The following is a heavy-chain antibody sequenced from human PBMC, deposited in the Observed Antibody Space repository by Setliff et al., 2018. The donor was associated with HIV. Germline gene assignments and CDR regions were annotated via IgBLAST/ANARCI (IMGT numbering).Heavy chain of an antibody. CDR2: FYYSGST. V-gene: IGHV4-61*01. CDR3: ARDLRAVTID. CDR1: GGSVSSGNYY. D-gene: IGHD4-17*01. J-gene: IGHJ4*02. Sequence: PSETLSLTCTVSGGSVSSGNYYWSWIRQPPGKGLEWIGYFYYSGSTNYNPSLKSRVSISLDTSKNQFSLKLTSVTAADTAVYFCARDLRAVTIDWGQGTLVTV.